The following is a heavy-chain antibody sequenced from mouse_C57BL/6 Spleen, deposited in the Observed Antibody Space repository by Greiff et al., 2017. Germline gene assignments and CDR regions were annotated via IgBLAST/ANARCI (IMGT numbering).Heavy chain of an antibody. V-gene: IGHV1-72*01. CDR3: ARRGGYYAMDY. Sequence: VQLQQPGAELVKPGASVKLSCKASGYTFTSYWMHWVKQRPGRGLEWIGRIEPNSGGTKYNEKFKSKATLTVDKPSSTAYMQLSSLTSEDSAVYYCARRGGYYAMDYWGQGTSVTVSS. CDR1: GYTFTSYW. J-gene: IGHJ4*01. CDR2: IEPNSGGT.